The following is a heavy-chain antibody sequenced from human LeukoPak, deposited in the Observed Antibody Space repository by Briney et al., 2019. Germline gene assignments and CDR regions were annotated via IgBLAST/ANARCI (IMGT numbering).Heavy chain of an antibody. CDR3: ARESSRRQAFDP. Sequence: SETLSLTCTVSGGSVSSGSYYWSWIRQPPGKGLEWIGYIYYGGSTNYNPSLKSRVTISVDTSKNQFSLKLSSVTAADTAVYYCARESSRRQAFDPWGQGTLVTVSS. CDR2: IYYGGST. V-gene: IGHV4-61*01. J-gene: IGHJ5*02. D-gene: IGHD6-13*01. CDR1: GGSVSSGSYY.